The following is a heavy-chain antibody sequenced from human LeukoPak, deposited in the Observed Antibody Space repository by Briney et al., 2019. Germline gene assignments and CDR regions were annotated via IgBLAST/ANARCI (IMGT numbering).Heavy chain of an antibody. V-gene: IGHV3-7*01. D-gene: IGHD6-13*01. CDR3: ARGSSSPGVDY. CDR1: GFTFSSYW. Sequence: PGGSLRLSCAAPGFTFSSYWMSWVRQAPGKGLEWVANMNQDGSEKYYVDSVKGRFTISRDNAKNSLYLQMNSLRAEDTAVYYCARGSSSPGVDYWGQGTLVTVSS. J-gene: IGHJ4*02. CDR2: MNQDGSEK.